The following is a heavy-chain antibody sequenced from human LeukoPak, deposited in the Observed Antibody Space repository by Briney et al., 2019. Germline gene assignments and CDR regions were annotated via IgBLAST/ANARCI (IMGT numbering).Heavy chain of an antibody. Sequence: ASVKVSCKASGFTFSSYWMHWVRQAPGKGLVWVSRINSDGSSTRYADSEKGRFTISRDNAKNTLYLQMNSLRAEDTAVYYCASGVKSDSSGWYGLGYWGQGTLVTVSS. CDR2: INSDGSST. J-gene: IGHJ4*02. CDR3: ASGVKSDSSGWYGLGY. D-gene: IGHD6-19*01. CDR1: GFTFSSYW. V-gene: IGHV3-74*01.